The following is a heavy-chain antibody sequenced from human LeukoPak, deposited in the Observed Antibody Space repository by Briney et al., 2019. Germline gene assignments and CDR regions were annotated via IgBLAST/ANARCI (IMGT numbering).Heavy chain of an antibody. CDR2: IYYSGST. D-gene: IGHD3-10*01. V-gene: IGHV4-61*01. Sequence: SETLSLTCTVSGGSVSSGSYYWSWIRQPPGKGLEWIGYIYYSGSTNYNPSLKSRVTISVDTSKNQFSLKLSSVTAADTAVYYCARGSYGSGSYHHDYWGQGTLVTVSS. J-gene: IGHJ4*02. CDR1: GGSVSSGSYY. CDR3: ARGSYGSGSYHHDY.